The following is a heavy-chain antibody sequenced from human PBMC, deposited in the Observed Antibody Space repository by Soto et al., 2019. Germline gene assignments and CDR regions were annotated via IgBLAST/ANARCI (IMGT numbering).Heavy chain of an antibody. CDR1: GDSATSHY. CDR2: MHYTGST. V-gene: IGHV4-59*02. D-gene: IGHD3-16*02. CDR3: ARALMITFGGVIAPYFDY. J-gene: IGHJ4*02. Sequence: SETLSLTCSFSGDSATSHYLTWIRQSPEKGLEWIGYMHYTGSTYYNPSLKSRLTISVDTSKNQFSLKLTSVTAADTAVYYCARALMITFGGVIAPYFDYWGQGTLVTVSS.